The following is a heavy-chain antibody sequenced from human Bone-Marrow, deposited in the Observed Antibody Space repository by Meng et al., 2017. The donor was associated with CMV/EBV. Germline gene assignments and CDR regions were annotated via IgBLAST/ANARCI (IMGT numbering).Heavy chain of an antibody. Sequence: GESLKISCVASGFTFSDYVMHWVRQAPGKGLEWVAFTRFDGRFTYYPDSVKGRFTISRDNSRNTLFLQMNSLRPDDTALYYCAKEQTSSRRFLEGGPNFDLWGRATLVTVSS. CDR1: GFTFSDYV. D-gene: IGHD3-3*01. CDR3: AKEQTSSRRFLEGGPNFDL. V-gene: IGHV3-30*02. J-gene: IGHJ2*01. CDR2: TRFDGRFT.